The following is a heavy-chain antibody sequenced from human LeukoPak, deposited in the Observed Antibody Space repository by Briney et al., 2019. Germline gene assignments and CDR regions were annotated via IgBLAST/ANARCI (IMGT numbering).Heavy chain of an antibody. CDR3: ARMNYDFWSGYSYGMDV. Sequence: ASVKVSCKASGYTFTGYYMHWVRQAPGQGLEWMGRINPNSGGTNYAQKLQGRVTMTTDTSTSTAYMELRSLRSDDTAVYYCARMNYDFWSGYSYGMDVWGQGTTVTVSS. V-gene: IGHV1-2*06. CDR1: GYTFTGYY. CDR2: INPNSGGT. D-gene: IGHD3-3*01. J-gene: IGHJ6*02.